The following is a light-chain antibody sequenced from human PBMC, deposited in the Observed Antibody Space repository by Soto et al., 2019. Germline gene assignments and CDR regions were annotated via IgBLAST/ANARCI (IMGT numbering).Light chain of an antibody. CDR1: SSNIGAGYD. V-gene: IGLV1-40*01. J-gene: IGLJ2*01. CDR2: GNS. Sequence: QSVLTQPPSVSGAPGQRVTISCTGSSSNIGAGYDVHWYQQLPGTPPKLLIYGNSNRPSGVPDRISGSKSGTSASLAITGLQAEDEADHYCQSYDSSLSGYVVFGGGTKRTVL. CDR3: QSYDSSLSGYVV.